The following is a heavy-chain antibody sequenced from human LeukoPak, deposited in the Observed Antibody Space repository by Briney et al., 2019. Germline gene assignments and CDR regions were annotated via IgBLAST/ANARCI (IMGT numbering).Heavy chain of an antibody. J-gene: IGHJ4*02. CDR3: ARDVNGYFDY. CDR2: IGSSGSII. V-gene: IGHV3-48*03. CDR1: GFTFSSYD. Sequence: PGGSLRLSCAASGFTFSSYDMTWVRQAPGKGLEWVSYIGSSGSIIYYADSVKGRFTISRDNAKNSLYLQMNSLRAEDTAVYYCARDVNGYFDYWGQGTLVTVS.